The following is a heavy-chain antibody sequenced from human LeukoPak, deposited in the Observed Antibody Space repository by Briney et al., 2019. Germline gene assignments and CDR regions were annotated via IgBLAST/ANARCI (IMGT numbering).Heavy chain of an antibody. CDR3: ARATRDEYSSGWYYYFDY. CDR2: IYYSGST. CDR1: GGSISSYY. V-gene: IGHV4-59*01. D-gene: IGHD6-19*01. J-gene: IGHJ4*02. Sequence: SETLSLTCTVSGGSISSYYWSWIRQPPGKGLEWIGYIYYSGSTNYNPSLKSRVTISVDTSKNQFSLKLSSVTAADTAVYYCARATRDEYSSGWYYYFDYWGQGTLVTVSS.